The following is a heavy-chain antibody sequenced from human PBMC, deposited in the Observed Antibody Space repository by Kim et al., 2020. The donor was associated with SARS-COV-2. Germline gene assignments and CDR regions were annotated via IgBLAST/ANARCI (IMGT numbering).Heavy chain of an antibody. D-gene: IGHD3-10*01. CDR3: ATALPLVTMVRGMHPLYYYSGMDV. CDR1: GYTFTSYD. CDR2: MNPNSGNT. Sequence: ASVKVSCKASGYTFTSYDINWVRQATGQGLEWMVWMNPNSGNTGYAQKFQGRVTMTRNTSISTAYMELSSLRSEDTAVYYCATALPLVTMVRGMHPLYYYSGMDVWGQGTTVTVSS. J-gene: IGHJ6*02. V-gene: IGHV1-8*01.